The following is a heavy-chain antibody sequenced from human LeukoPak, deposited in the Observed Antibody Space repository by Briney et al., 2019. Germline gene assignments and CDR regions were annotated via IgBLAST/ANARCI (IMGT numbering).Heavy chain of an antibody. V-gene: IGHV1-2*02. Sequence: GASVKVSCKASGYTFTSYGITWVRQAPGQGPEWVGWINPNSGDANYPQKFQGRVTMTGDTSISTAYMEMSSLRSDDTAVYYCARDKGSGYLPFDFWGQGTLVTVSS. CDR3: ARDKGSGYLPFDF. D-gene: IGHD5-18*01. CDR1: GYTFTSYG. J-gene: IGHJ4*02. CDR2: INPNSGDA.